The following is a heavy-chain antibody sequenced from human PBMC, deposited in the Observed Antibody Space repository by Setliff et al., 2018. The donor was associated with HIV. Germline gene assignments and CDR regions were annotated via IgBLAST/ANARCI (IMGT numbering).Heavy chain of an antibody. CDR1: GGSISSSSYY. Sequence: SETLSLTCTVSGGSISSSSYYWGWIRQHPGKGLEWIGYIHYSGNTYYNPPLKSRVTMSIDTSKNQFSLRLSSVTAADTAVYYCARWYTTGRGWFDPWGQGTLVTVSS. J-gene: IGHJ5*02. CDR3: ARWYTTGRGWFDP. CDR2: IHYSGNT. V-gene: IGHV4-31*03. D-gene: IGHD6-25*01.